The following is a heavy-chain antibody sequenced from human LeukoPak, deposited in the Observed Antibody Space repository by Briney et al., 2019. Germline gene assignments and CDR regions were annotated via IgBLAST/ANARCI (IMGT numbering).Heavy chain of an antibody. V-gene: IGHV1-2*02. CDR1: GYTFTGYY. J-gene: IGHJ4*02. D-gene: IGHD5-18*01. Sequence: ASVKVSCKASGYTFTGYYMHWVRQAPGQGLEWMGWINPNSGGTNYAQKFQGRVTMTRDTSISTAYMELGRLRSDGTAVYYCAVRYSYGYYDYWGQGTLVTVSS. CDR2: INPNSGGT. CDR3: AVRYSYGYYDY.